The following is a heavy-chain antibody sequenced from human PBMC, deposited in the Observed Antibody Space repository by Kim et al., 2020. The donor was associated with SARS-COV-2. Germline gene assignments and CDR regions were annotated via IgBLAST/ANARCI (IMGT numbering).Heavy chain of an antibody. Sequence: GSTSYNPSLKSRVTISVDTSKNQFSLKLSSVTAADTAVYYCARGIQLWDYWGQGTLVTVSS. CDR3: ARGIQLWDY. CDR2: GST. D-gene: IGHD5-18*01. J-gene: IGHJ4*02. V-gene: IGHV4-31*02.